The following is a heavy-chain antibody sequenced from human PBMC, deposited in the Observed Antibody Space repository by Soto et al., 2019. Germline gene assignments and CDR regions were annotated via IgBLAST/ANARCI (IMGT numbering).Heavy chain of an antibody. V-gene: IGHV4-30-4*01. J-gene: IGHJ4*01. CDR3: ARDPLDPAGRWQFGGFDH. CDR1: GGAIISGDYY. Sequence: QVQLQESGPGLVKPSQTLSLTCTVSGGAIISGDYYWRWIRQPPGKGLEWIGYIYKSGTTYYSPSLQSRVTMAIDTSKNHFSLKLSSVMAADTSVYYCARDPLDPAGRWQFGGFDHWGQETWSSSPQ. D-gene: IGHD3-3*01. CDR2: IYKSGTT.